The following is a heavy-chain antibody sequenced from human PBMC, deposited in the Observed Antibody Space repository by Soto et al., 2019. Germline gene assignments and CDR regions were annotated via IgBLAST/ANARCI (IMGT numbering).Heavy chain of an antibody. CDR1: GFSFKNYP. J-gene: IGHJ5*02. CDR3: AKGSLICGEGVDDWFDT. CDR2: ISGRGAER. D-gene: IGHD3-10*01. V-gene: IGHV3-23*01. Sequence: EVQLLASGGGLGQPGGCLRLSCATSGFSFKNYPLAWVLQSAGKGLQWVSSISGRGAERSYADSVKGRFTISRDDSQNTMSLQMNSLSVDDTARYFCAKGSLICGEGVDDWFDTWGQGTLVVVSS.